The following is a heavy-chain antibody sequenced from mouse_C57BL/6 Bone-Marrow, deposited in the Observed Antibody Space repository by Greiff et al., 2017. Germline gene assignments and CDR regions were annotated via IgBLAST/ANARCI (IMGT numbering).Heavy chain of an antibody. CDR3: ARPYYSNYWYFDV. CDR1: GYTFTSYW. J-gene: IGHJ1*03. CDR2: IYPGSGST. D-gene: IGHD2-5*01. V-gene: IGHV1-55*01. Sequence: VQLQQPGAELVKPGASVKMSCKASGYTFTSYWITWVKQRPGQGLESIGDIYPGSGSTNYNEKFKSKATLTVDTSSSTAYMQLSSLTSEVSAVYYCARPYYSNYWYFDVWCTGTTVTVSS.